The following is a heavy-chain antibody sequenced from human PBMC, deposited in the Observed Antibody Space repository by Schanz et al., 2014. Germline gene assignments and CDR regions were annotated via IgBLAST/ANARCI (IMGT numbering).Heavy chain of an antibody. V-gene: IGHV4-4*02. J-gene: IGHJ6*02. CDR2: IYHSGNT. Sequence: QVQLQESGPGLVKPSGTLSLTCAVSGASISSSNWWSWVRQPPGKGLEWIGEIYHSGNTNYNASLKSRVTISVDNCKNQYSLKVRSMTTADTAVYYCARDPLRGATGGYGIDVWGQGTTVTVSS. CDR3: ARDPLRGATGGYGIDV. D-gene: IGHD2-8*02. CDR1: GASISSSNW.